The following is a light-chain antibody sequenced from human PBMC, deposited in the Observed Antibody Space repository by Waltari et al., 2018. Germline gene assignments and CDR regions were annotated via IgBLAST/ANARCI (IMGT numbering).Light chain of an antibody. CDR3: AAWDDSLNGML. CDR2: SND. CDR1: SSTIGSNH. J-gene: IGLJ3*02. V-gene: IGLV1-44*01. Sequence: QSVLTQPPSASGTPGQRVTIPCSGSSSTIGSNHVHGYQHLPGTAPRLLIYSNDQRPSGVPDRFSGSKSGTSASLAISGLQSEDESDYFCAAWDDSLNGMLFGGGTHLTVL.